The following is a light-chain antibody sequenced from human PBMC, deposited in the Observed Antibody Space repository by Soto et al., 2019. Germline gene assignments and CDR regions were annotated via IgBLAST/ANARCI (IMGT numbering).Light chain of an antibody. Sequence: EIQMTQSPSSLSPSVGDRITITCRASQDISNYLAWFQQKPGKAPKSLIYAASSLHSGVPSKFSGSGSGTHFTLTISSLQPEDFATYYCQQYHTYPYTFGQGTKLEIK. CDR2: AAS. V-gene: IGKV1-16*02. J-gene: IGKJ2*01. CDR3: QQYHTYPYT. CDR1: QDISNY.